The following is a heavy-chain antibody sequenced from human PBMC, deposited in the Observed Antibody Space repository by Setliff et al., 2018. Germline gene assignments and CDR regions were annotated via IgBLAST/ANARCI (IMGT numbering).Heavy chain of an antibody. J-gene: IGHJ4*02. V-gene: IGHV1-46*01. CDR2: INPSGGST. CDR1: GYTFTSYY. Sequence: ASVKVSCKASGYTFTSYYMHWVRQAPGQGLEWMGIINPSGGSTSYAQKFQGRVTMTRDNAKNTLYLQMNGLRAEDTAVYYCARDNWGPEYWGQGTLVTVSS. D-gene: IGHD7-27*01. CDR3: ARDNWGPEY.